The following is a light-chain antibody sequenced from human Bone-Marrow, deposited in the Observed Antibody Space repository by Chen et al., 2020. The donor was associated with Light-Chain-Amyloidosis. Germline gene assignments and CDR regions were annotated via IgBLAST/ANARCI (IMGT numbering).Light chain of an antibody. J-gene: IGKJ1*01. V-gene: IGKV1D-13*01. CDR3: QQFQQFPHT. CDR1: HAVNHA. CDR2: DAS. Sequence: VQLTQSPSSLSASVGDRVTSTCRANHAVNHAVAWYQQKPGNAPNLLIYDASSLASGVPVRFGGRGSGTDFTRTSSSLQPEDVATYFCQQFQQFPHTFGQGTKVEIK.